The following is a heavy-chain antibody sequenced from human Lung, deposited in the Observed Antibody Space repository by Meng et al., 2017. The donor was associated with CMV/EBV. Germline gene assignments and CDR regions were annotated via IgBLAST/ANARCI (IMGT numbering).Heavy chain of an antibody. J-gene: IGHJ4*02. V-gene: IGHV4-34*01. Sequence: SXTXSLXCAVYGGSFSGYDWSWIRQSPGKGLEWIGEINHRGSTNYNPSLKSRLTISVDTSKNQFSLKLNSVTAADTAVYYCARGSTSVTMIVVVITAASLAYDSWXQGTXVTGAS. D-gene: IGHD3-22*01. CDR2: INHRGST. CDR1: GGSFSGYD. CDR3: ARGSTSVTMIVVVITAASLAYDS.